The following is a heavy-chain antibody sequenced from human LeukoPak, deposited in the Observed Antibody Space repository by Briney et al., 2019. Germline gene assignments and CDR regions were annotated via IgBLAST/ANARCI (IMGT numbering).Heavy chain of an antibody. J-gene: IGHJ4*02. CDR2: INHSGST. CDR3: ASQLRYCSSTSCPPNYFDY. D-gene: IGHD2-2*01. CDR1: GGSFSGYY. Sequence: SETLSLTCTVYGGSFSGYYWSWIRQPPGKGLEWLGEINHSGSTNYNPSLKSRVTISLDTSKNHFSLKLSSVTAADTAVYYCASQLRYCSSTSCPPNYFDYWGQGTLVTVSS. V-gene: IGHV4-34*01.